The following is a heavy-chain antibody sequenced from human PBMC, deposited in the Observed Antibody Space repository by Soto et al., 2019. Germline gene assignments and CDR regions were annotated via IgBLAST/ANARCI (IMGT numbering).Heavy chain of an antibody. CDR2: IIPIFGTA. CDR3: ARDFRPPIGNDYSNLQLDY. J-gene: IGHJ4*02. CDR1: GGTFSSYA. V-gene: IGHV1-69*12. D-gene: IGHD4-4*01. Sequence: QVQLVQSGAEVKKPGSSVKVSCKASGGTFSSYAISWVRQAPGQGLEWMGGIIPIFGTANYAQKFQGRVTITADESTSTAYMELSSLRSEDTAVYYCARDFRPPIGNDYSNLQLDYWGQGTLVTVSS.